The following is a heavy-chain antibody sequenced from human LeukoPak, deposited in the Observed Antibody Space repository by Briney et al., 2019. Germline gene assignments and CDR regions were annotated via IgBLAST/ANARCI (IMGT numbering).Heavy chain of an antibody. D-gene: IGHD6-19*01. CDR3: ARQYGSGSSISPDFDY. CDR1: GYPFTNYW. CDR2: IDPSDSYS. J-gene: IGHJ4*02. Sequence: GESLQISSQGSGYPFTNYWSTWVRQMPGKGLEWMGRIDPSDSYSDYSPSFQGHVTVSVDKSISTAYLEWSSLKASDTAMYYCARQYGSGSSISPDFDYWGQGTLVTVSS. V-gene: IGHV5-10-1*01.